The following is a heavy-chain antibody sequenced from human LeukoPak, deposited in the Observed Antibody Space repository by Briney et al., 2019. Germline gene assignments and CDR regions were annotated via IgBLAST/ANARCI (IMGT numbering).Heavy chain of an antibody. CDR2: ISSSSRYI. Sequence: GGSLRLSCAASGFAFSTYSMNWVRQAPGQGQEWVSVISSSSRYIYYADSVRGRFTISRDNAKNSLYLHMSSLRAEDTAVYYCARAGSISSWFNPWGQGTLVTVSS. CDR1: GFAFSTYS. D-gene: IGHD2-2*01. CDR3: ARAGSISSWFNP. V-gene: IGHV3-21*01. J-gene: IGHJ5*02.